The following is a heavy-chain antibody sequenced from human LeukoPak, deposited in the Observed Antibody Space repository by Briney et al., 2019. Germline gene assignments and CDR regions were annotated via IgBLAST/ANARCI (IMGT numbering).Heavy chain of an antibody. J-gene: IGHJ4*02. CDR1: GYTFTGYY. CDR3: ASGGAIYYYDSSGFYSNNFDY. D-gene: IGHD3-22*01. CDR2: SNPNSGGT. Sequence: ASVKVSCKASGYTFTGYYMHWVRQAPGQGREWMGRSNPNSGGTNYAQKFQGRVTMTRDTSISTAYMELSRLRSDDTAVYYCASGGAIYYYDSSGFYSNNFDYWGQGTLVTVSS. V-gene: IGHV1-2*06.